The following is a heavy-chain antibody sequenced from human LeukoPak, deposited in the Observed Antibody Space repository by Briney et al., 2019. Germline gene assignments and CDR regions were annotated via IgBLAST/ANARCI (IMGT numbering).Heavy chain of an antibody. CDR1: GFTFDDYA. J-gene: IGHJ4*02. CDR2: ISWNSGSI. Sequence: GGSLRLSCAASGFTFDDYAMHWVRQAPGKGLEWVSGISWNSGSIGYADSVKGRFTISRDNAKNSLYLQMNSLRAEDTALYYCAKDRYSYGRYCFDYWGQGTLVTVSS. D-gene: IGHD5-18*01. V-gene: IGHV3-9*01. CDR3: AKDRYSYGRYCFDY.